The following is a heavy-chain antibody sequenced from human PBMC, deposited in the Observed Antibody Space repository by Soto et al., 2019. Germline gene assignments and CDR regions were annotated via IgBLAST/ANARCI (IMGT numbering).Heavy chain of an antibody. CDR3: ARHLGEGYFDY. CDR2: IFYSGST. J-gene: IGHJ4*02. CDR1: GDSISSSTYF. Sequence: QLQLQESGPGLVKPSETLSLTCTVSGDSISSSTYFWGWVRQPPGKGLEWIGSIFYSGSTFYNPSLKSRVTISVDTSKNHFSLKLNSVTAADTAVFYCARHLGEGYFDYWGQGTLVTVSS. V-gene: IGHV4-39*01.